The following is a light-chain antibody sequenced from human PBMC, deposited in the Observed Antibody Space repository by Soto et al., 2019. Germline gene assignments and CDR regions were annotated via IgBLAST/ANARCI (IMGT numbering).Light chain of an antibody. CDR1: QSVSNNY. V-gene: IGKV3-20*01. CDR3: HQYGSSGK. J-gene: IGKJ1*01. Sequence: EIVLTQSPGTLSLSPGERATLSCRASQSVSNNYLAWYQQKPGQAPRLLIYGASNRATGIPDRFSGSGSGTDFTLTISRLEPEDFAVYYCHQYGSSGKFGPGTTV. CDR2: GAS.